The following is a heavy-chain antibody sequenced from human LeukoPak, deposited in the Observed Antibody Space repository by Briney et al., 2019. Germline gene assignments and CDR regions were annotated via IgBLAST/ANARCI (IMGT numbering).Heavy chain of an antibody. CDR1: GYTFTSYD. CDR2: MNPNSGNT. Sequence: ASVKVSCKASGYTFTSYDINWVRQATGQGLEWMGWMNPNSGNTGYAQKFQGRVTMTRNTSISTAYMELSSLRSEDTAVYYCARGIAGGYYDSSGYGLYYFDYWGQGTLVTVSS. J-gene: IGHJ4*02. CDR3: ARGIAGGYYDSSGYGLYYFDY. D-gene: IGHD3-22*01. V-gene: IGHV1-8*01.